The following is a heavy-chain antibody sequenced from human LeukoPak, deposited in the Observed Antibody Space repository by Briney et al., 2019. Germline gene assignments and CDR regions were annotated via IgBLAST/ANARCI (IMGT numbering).Heavy chain of an antibody. CDR2: ISYDGSNK. Sequence: GRSLRLSCAASGFTFSSYGMHWVRQAPGKGLEWVAVISYDGSNKYYADSVKGRYTISRDNSKNTLYLQMNSLRAEDTAVYYCAKLYYYGSGNYQDWFDPWGQGTLVTVSS. V-gene: IGHV3-30*18. CDR1: GFTFSSYG. CDR3: AKLYYYGSGNYQDWFDP. J-gene: IGHJ5*02. D-gene: IGHD3-10*01.